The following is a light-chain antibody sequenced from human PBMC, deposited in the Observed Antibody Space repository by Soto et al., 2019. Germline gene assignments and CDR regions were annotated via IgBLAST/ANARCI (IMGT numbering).Light chain of an antibody. J-gene: IGKJ2*01. CDR1: QSVSST. V-gene: IGKV3-15*01. CDR3: QQYNNWPPYT. CDR2: AAS. Sequence: EIVMTQSPATLSVSPGERATLSCRASQSVSSTLAWYQQKPGQAPRLLIYAASTRATGIPARFSGSGSGTEFTLTISSLQSEDLAVYYCQQYNNWPPYTFGQGTKLEIK.